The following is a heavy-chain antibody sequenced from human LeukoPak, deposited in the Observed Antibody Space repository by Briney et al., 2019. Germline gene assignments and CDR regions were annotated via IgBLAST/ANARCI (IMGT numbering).Heavy chain of an antibody. V-gene: IGHV4-59*01. J-gene: IGHJ5*02. CDR2: IYSSGST. CDR3: ARSATYDYVWGSYRYYDP. CDR1: GGSINSYY. D-gene: IGHD3-16*02. Sequence: SETLSLTCSVSGGSINSYYWTWIRQPPGKGLEWLGYIYSSGSTTYNPSLQSRVTISVDTSRNQFSLKLTSVTTEDTAIYYCARSATYDYVWGSYRYYDPWGQGTLVTVSS.